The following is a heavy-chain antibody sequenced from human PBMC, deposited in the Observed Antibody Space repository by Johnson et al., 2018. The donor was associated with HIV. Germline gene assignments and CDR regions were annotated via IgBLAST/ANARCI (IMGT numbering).Heavy chain of an antibody. J-gene: IGHJ3*02. CDR1: GFSFSSYP. D-gene: IGHD6-6*01. CDR2: VTNNGDST. Sequence: QVQLVESGGGLVQPGGSLRLSCVASGFSFSSYPMHWVRQAPGRGLEYVARVTNNGDSTYYVDSVQGRFTISRDNAKNSLYLQMNSLRAEDTAVYYCASCEYSSPRGAFDIWGQGTMVTVSS. CDR3: ASCEYSSPRGAFDI. V-gene: IGHV3-64*04.